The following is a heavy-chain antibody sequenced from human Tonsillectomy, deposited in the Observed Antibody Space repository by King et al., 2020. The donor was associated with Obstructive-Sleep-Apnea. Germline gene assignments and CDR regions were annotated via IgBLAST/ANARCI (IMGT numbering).Heavy chain of an antibody. CDR1: GGSFSGYY. D-gene: IGHD6-19*01. J-gene: IGHJ4*02. Sequence: VQLQQWGAGLFKPSETLSLTCAVVGGSFSGYYWSWIRQPPGKGLEWNGEINHSGSTNYNPSLKSRVTITVATSKNQFSLKLSSVPAADTAVYYCARNPSFTRYSSGYSESYFDYWGQGTLVTVSS. V-gene: IGHV4-34*01. CDR3: ARNPSFTRYSSGYSESYFDY. CDR2: INHSGST.